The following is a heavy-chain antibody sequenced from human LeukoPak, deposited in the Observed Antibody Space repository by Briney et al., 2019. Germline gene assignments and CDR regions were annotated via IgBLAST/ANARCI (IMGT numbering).Heavy chain of an antibody. Sequence: GSLRLSCAASGFTFSSYWMSWVRQPPGKGLEWIGEIYHSGSTNYNPSLKSRVTISVDKSKNQFSLKLSSVTAADTAVYYCARSNYYDDFDYWGQGTLVTVSS. J-gene: IGHJ4*02. V-gene: IGHV4-4*02. CDR2: IYHSGST. CDR3: ARSNYYDDFDY. D-gene: IGHD3-22*01. CDR1: GFTFSSYW.